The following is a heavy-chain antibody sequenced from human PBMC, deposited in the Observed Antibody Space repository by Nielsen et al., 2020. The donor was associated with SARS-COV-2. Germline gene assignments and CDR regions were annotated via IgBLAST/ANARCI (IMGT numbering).Heavy chain of an antibody. CDR2: ISGSGGST. J-gene: IGHJ6*02. Sequence: GESLKISCAAPGFTFSSYAMSWVRQAPGKGLEWVSAISGSGGSTYYADSVKGRFTISRDNSKNTLYLQMNSLRAEDTAVYYCARGGSYSSSWYAIKNYYYYGMDVWGQGTTVTVSS. D-gene: IGHD6-13*01. CDR3: ARGGSYSSSWYAIKNYYYYGMDV. V-gene: IGHV3-23*01. CDR1: GFTFSSYA.